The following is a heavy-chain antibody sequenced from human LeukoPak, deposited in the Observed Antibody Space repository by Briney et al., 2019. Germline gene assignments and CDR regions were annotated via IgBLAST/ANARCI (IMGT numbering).Heavy chain of an antibody. CDR2: IVVGSGNT. D-gene: IGHD3-9*01. CDR1: GFTFTSSA. Sequence: SVKVSWKASGFTFTSSAVQWVRQARGQRLKWIGWIVVGSGNTNYAQKFQERVTITRDMSTSTAYMELSSLRSEDTAVYYCAADGGPLRYFDGSLVGFDPWGQGTLVTVSS. V-gene: IGHV1-58*01. J-gene: IGHJ5*02. CDR3: AADGGPLRYFDGSLVGFDP.